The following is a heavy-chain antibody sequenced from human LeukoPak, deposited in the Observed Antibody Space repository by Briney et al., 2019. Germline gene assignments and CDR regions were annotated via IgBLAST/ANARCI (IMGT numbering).Heavy chain of an antibody. V-gene: IGHV1-46*01. CDR2: IYPSGGSA. J-gene: IGHJ4*02. D-gene: IGHD5-24*01. Sequence: ASVKVSCKASGYTFTSYYMHWVRQAPGQGLEWMGIIYPSGGSATYAQKFQGRVTMTRNTSISTAYMELSSLRSEDTAVYYCARGVEMLAGAFGYWGQGTLVTVSS. CDR1: GYTFTSYY. CDR3: ARGVEMLAGAFGY.